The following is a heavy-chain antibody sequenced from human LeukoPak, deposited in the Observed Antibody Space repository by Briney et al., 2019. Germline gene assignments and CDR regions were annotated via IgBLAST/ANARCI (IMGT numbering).Heavy chain of an antibody. J-gene: IGHJ4*02. CDR1: GGSISSSSYY. CDR3: ARRAIVGATTNFDY. CDR2: IYYSGST. D-gene: IGHD1-26*01. V-gene: IGHV4-39*01. Sequence: PSETLSLICTVSGGSISSSSYYWGWIRQPPGKGLEWIGSIYYSGSTYYNPSLKSRVTISVDTSKHQFSLKLSSVTAADTAVYYCARRAIVGATTNFDYWGQGTLVTVSS.